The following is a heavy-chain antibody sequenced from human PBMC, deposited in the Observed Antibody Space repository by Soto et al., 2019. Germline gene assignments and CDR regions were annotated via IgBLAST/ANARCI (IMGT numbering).Heavy chain of an antibody. J-gene: IGHJ4*02. CDR2: IYWDDEE. Sequence: QLTLKEAGPTLVKPTQTLTMTCTFTGFSLSTRGVGVGWIRQPPGKALAWLALIYWDDEEGYSPSLKSRLTITKDTSKNQVVLTMPNMYPVDSATYCFAHRPRGYSYPFDFWGQGNLVTVSS. CDR1: GFSLSTRGVG. D-gene: IGHD5-18*01. CDR3: AHRPRGYSYPFDF. V-gene: IGHV2-5*02.